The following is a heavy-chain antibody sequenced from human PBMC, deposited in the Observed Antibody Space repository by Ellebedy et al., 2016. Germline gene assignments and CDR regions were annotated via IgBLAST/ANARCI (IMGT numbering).Heavy chain of an antibody. CDR2: ISYDGSNK. Sequence: GESLKISCAASGFTFSSYGMHWVRQAPGKGLEWVAVISYDGSNKYYADSVEGRFTISRDNSKNTLYLQMNSLRAEDTAVYYCASHLGCSSTSCSYFDYWGQGTLVTVSS. J-gene: IGHJ4*02. D-gene: IGHD2-2*01. CDR3: ASHLGCSSTSCSYFDY. CDR1: GFTFSSYG. V-gene: IGHV3-30*03.